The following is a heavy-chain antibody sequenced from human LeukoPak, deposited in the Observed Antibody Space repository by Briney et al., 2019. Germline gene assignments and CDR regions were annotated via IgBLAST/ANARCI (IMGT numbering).Heavy chain of an antibody. D-gene: IGHD6-13*01. V-gene: IGHV4-39*01. CDR3: ARCSSSFAVDV. Sequence: SETLSLTCTVSGGSISSYYWGWIRQPPGKGLEWIGSIYYSGSTYYNPSLKSRVTISVDTSKNQFSLKLSSVTAADTAVYYCARCSSSFAVDVWGQGTTVTVSS. CDR2: IYYSGST. J-gene: IGHJ6*02. CDR1: GGSISSYY.